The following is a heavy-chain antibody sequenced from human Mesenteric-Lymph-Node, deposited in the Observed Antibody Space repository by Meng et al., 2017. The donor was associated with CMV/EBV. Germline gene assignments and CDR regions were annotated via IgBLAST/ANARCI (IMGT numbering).Heavy chain of an antibody. CDR3: ARQWLVNHFDY. CDR1: GYTFTGYY. Sequence: ASVKVSCKASGYTFTGYYMHWVRQAPGQGLEWMGWIIPNSGGTKYAKKFQGRVTMTRDTSISTAYMELSRLRSDDTAVYYCARQWLVNHFDYWGQGTLVTVSS. D-gene: IGHD6-19*01. CDR2: IIPNSGGT. V-gene: IGHV1-2*02. J-gene: IGHJ4*02.